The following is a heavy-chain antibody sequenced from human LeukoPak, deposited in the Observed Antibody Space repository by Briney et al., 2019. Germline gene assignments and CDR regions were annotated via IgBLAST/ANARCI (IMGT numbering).Heavy chain of an antibody. D-gene: IGHD4-23*01. Sequence: GRSLRLSCAASGFTFSSYAMHWVRQAPGKGLEWVAVISYDGSNKYYADSVKGRFTISRDNSKNTLYLQMNSLRAEDTAVYYCAKDGSTVVNAFDYWGQGILVTVSS. J-gene: IGHJ4*02. V-gene: IGHV3-30-3*01. CDR3: AKDGSTVVNAFDY. CDR2: ISYDGSNK. CDR1: GFTFSSYA.